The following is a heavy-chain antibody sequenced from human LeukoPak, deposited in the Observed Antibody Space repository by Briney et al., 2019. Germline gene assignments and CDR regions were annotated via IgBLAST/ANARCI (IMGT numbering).Heavy chain of an antibody. CDR3: ARDREDTYLDV. CDR2: IGTAGEI. Sequence: GGSLRLSCAASGFTFSSYDIHWVRQATGKGLEWVSGIGTAGEIYYPGSVKGRFTISRDNAKNSLYLQMNSLRAEDTALYYCARDREDTYLDVWGKGTTVTVSS. CDR1: GFTFSSYD. J-gene: IGHJ6*03. V-gene: IGHV3-13*01. D-gene: IGHD2-15*01.